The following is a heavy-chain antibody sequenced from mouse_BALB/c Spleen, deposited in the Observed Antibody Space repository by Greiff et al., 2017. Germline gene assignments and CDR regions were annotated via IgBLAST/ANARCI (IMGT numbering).Heavy chain of an antibody. Sequence: LQQPGSELVRPGASVKLSCTASGYTFTSYWMHWVKQRHGQGLEWIGNIYPGSGSTNYDEKFKSKGTLTVDTSSSTAYMHLSSLTSEDSAVYYCTRGDDGYYWYFDVWGAGTTVTVSS. CDR3: TRGDDGYYWYFDV. D-gene: IGHD2-3*01. CDR2: IYPGSGST. J-gene: IGHJ1*01. V-gene: IGHV1S22*01. CDR1: GYTFTSYW.